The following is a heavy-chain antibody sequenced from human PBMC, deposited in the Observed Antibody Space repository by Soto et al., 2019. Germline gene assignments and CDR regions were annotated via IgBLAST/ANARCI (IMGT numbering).Heavy chain of an antibody. J-gene: IGHJ4*02. CDR3: ASLGEGEIDY. CDR2: INPSGGST. CDR1: GYTFTSYY. Sequence: QVQLVQSGAEVKKPGASVKVSCKASGYTFTSYYMHWVRQAPGQGLEWMGIINPSGGSTSYAQKFQGRVTMTRDTSTSTVHMELSSLRSEDTAVYYCASLGEGEIDYWGQGTLVTVSS. D-gene: IGHD2-21*01. V-gene: IGHV1-46*01.